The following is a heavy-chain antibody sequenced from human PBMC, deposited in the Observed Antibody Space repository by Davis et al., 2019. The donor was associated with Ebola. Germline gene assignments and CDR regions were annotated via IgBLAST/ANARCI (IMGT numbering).Heavy chain of an antibody. CDR2: ISWNSGGI. D-gene: IGHD3-22*01. Sequence: PGGSLRLSCAASGFTFDDYAMHWVRQAPGKGLEWVSGISWNSGGIGYADSVKGRFTISRDNAKNSLYLQMNSLRAEDTALYYCAKIGPPYYFDSSGYYYLGAFDIWGQGTMVTVSS. CDR3: AKIGPPYYFDSSGYYYLGAFDI. J-gene: IGHJ3*02. CDR1: GFTFDDYA. V-gene: IGHV3-9*01.